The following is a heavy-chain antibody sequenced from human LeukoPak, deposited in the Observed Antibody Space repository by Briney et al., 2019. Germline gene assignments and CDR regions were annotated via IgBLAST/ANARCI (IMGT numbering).Heavy chain of an antibody. D-gene: IGHD3-10*01. CDR3: ARVRRYGSGSSWFDP. Sequence: GESLRISCKGSGYRFTSYWISWVRPMPGKGLEWMGRIDPSDSYTNYSPSFQGHVTISADKSISTAYLQWSSLKASDTAMYYCARVRRYGSGSSWFDPWGQGTLVTVSS. CDR2: IDPSDSYT. CDR1: GYRFTSYW. V-gene: IGHV5-10-1*01. J-gene: IGHJ5*02.